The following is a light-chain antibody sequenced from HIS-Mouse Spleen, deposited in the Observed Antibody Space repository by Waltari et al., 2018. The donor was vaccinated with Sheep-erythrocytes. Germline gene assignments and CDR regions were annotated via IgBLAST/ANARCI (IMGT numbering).Light chain of an antibody. CDR2: EVS. V-gene: IGLV2-14*01. CDR3: SSYTSSSTWV. Sequence: QSALTQPASVSGSPGQSITISCTGTSSYVGGYNYVSWYQQHPGKAPKLMIYEVSNRPSGVSNRFSGPKSGNTASLTISGLQAEDEADYYCSSYTSSSTWVFGGGTKLTVL. J-gene: IGLJ3*02. CDR1: SSYVGGYNY.